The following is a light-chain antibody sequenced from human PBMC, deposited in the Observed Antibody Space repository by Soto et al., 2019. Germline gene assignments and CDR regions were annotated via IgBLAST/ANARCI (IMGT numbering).Light chain of an antibody. J-gene: IGKJ1*01. Sequence: VLTQSPGTLSVSPGERATLSCRASQSVSGNNLAWYQQKPGRPPRLLIYGESSRASGVPDSFSGSGSGTNFTLTINRLEPEDFAVYYCQQCDGTSWTFGQGTKVDLK. CDR2: GES. V-gene: IGKV3-20*01. CDR1: QSVSGNN. CDR3: QQCDGTSWT.